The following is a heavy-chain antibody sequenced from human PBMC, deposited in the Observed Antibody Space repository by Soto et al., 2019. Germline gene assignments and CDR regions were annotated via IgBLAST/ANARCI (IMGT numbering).Heavy chain of an antibody. V-gene: IGHV1-2*02. Sequence: ASVKVSCKASGYTFSGFYMHWVRQAPGEGLEWMGWINPNSGGTKSAEKFQGRVTMTRDTSISTAYMELSRLTSDDTAVYYCASAAVTGTAGLDFWGQGTQVTVSS. CDR3: ASAAVTGTAGLDF. CDR1: GYTFSGFY. CDR2: INPNSGGT. J-gene: IGHJ4*02. D-gene: IGHD6-19*01.